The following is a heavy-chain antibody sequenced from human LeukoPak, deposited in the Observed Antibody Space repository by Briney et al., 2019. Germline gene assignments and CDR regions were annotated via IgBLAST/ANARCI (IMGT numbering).Heavy chain of an antibody. V-gene: IGHV3-43*01. CDR1: GFTFDDYT. Sequence: GGSLRLSCATSGFTFDDYTMHWVRQAPGKGLEWVPLISWNGGNTYYADSVKGRFTISRDNSKSSLYLQMNSLRTEDTALYYCAKIWGSPLWGQGTLVTVSS. D-gene: IGHD7-27*01. CDR2: ISWNGGNT. J-gene: IGHJ4*02. CDR3: AKIWGSPL.